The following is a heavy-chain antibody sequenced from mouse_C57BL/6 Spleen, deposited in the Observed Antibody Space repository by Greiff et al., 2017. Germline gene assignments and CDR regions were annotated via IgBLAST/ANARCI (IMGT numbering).Heavy chain of an antibody. V-gene: IGHV3-6*01. CDR1: GYSITSGYY. Sequence: EVHLVESGPGLVKPSQSLSLTCSVTGYSITSGYYWNWIRQFPGNKLEWMGYISYDGSNNYNPSLKNRISITRDTSKNQFFLKLNSVTTEDTATYYCALSWALRWYFDVWGTGTTVTVSS. CDR2: ISYDGSN. D-gene: IGHD1-1*01. CDR3: ALSWALRWYFDV. J-gene: IGHJ1*03.